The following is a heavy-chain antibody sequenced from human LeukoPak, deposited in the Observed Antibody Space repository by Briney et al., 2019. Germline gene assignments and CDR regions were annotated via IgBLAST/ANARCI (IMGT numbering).Heavy chain of an antibody. Sequence: GGSLRLSCAASGFTVSSYAMSWVRQAPGKGLEWVSAISGSGGSTYYADSVKGRFTISRDNSKNTLYLQMNSLRAEDTAVYYCAKSWAMVSWSDYWGQGTLVTVSS. D-gene: IGHD5-18*01. V-gene: IGHV3-23*01. CDR2: ISGSGGST. CDR1: GFTVSSYA. CDR3: AKSWAMVSWSDY. J-gene: IGHJ4*02.